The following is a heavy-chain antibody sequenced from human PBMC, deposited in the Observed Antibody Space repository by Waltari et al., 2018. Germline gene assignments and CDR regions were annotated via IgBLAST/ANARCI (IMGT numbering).Heavy chain of an antibody. D-gene: IGHD3-22*01. CDR1: GFTFSSYA. J-gene: IGHJ3*02. CDR2: ISYDGSNK. CDR3: ARDVYDSSGYDDAFDI. V-gene: IGHV3-30*01. Sequence: VQLVESGGGVVQPGRSLRLSCAASGFTFSSYAMHWVRQAPGKGLEWVAVISYDGSNKYYADSVKGRFTISRDNSKNTLYLQMNSLRAEDTAVYYCARDVYDSSGYDDAFDIWGQGTMVTVSS.